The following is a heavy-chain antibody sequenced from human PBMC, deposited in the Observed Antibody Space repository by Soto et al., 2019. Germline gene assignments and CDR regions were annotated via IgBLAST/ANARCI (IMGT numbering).Heavy chain of an antibody. CDR3: ATFVGATTVTRGSPRDY. CDR1: GGSFSGYH. Sequence: VQLQQWGAGLLKPSETLSLTCAVSGGSFSGYHWSWFRQPPGKGLEWIGEINPSGSINYNPSLKSRVTISVDTSKNQFSLNLSSVTAADTAVYYCATFVGATTVTRGSPRDYWGQGTLVTVSS. CDR2: INPSGSI. V-gene: IGHV4-34*01. D-gene: IGHD4-4*01. J-gene: IGHJ4*02.